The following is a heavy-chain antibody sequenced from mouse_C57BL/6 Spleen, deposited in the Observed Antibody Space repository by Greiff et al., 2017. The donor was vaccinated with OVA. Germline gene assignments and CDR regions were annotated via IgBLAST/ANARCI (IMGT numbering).Heavy chain of an antibody. V-gene: IGHV1-82*01. CDR2: IYPGDGDT. Sequence: VQLQQSGPELVKPGASVKISCKASGYAFSSSWMNWVKQRPGKGLEWIGRIYPGDGDTNYNGKFKGKATLTADKSSSTAYMQLSSLTSEDSAVYFCARSNYSNYVYAMGYWGQGTSVTVS. D-gene: IGHD2-5*01. CDR1: GYAFSSSW. J-gene: IGHJ4*01. CDR3: ARSNYSNYVYAMGY.